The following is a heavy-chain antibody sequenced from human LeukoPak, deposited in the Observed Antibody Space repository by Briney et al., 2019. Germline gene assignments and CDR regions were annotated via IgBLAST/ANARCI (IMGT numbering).Heavy chain of an antibody. CDR1: GFTFSSYW. CDR3: ARVRLGELSLFDY. CDR2: IKQDGSEK. Sequence: GGSLRLSCAASGFTFSSYWMSWVRQAPGKGLEWVANIKQDGSEKYYVDSVKGRFTISRDNVKNSLYLQMNSLRAEDTAVYYCARVRLGELSLFDYWGQGTLVTVSS. J-gene: IGHJ4*02. V-gene: IGHV3-7*01. D-gene: IGHD3-16*02.